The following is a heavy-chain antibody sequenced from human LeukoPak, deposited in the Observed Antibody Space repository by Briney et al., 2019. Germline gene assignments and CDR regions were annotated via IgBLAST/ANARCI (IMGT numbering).Heavy chain of an antibody. V-gene: IGHV1-69*05. Sequence: ASVKVSCKASGYTCTSYGISWVRQAPGQGLEWVGGIIPIFGTANYAQKFQGRATITTDESTSTAYMELSSLRSEDTAVYYCASPSIAAAVHHSYYYYYYMDVWGKGTTVTVSS. CDR3: ASPSIAAAVHHSYYYYYYMDV. D-gene: IGHD6-13*01. CDR1: GYTCTSYG. J-gene: IGHJ6*03. CDR2: IIPIFGTA.